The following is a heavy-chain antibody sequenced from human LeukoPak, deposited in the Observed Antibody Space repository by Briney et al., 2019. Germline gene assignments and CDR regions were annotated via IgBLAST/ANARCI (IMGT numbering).Heavy chain of an antibody. V-gene: IGHV3-23*01. CDR1: EFAFSSYA. Sequence: GGTLRLSCAASEFAFSSYAMSWVRQPPGKGLEWVSGISGSGGTTYYAASVKGRITISRDNSESPLYLQMNSLGAGATAVHYCALGGGSRGYYFIRWGQGALVTVSS. CDR2: ISGSGGTT. D-gene: IGHD3-22*01. CDR3: ALGGGSRGYYFIR. J-gene: IGHJ4*02.